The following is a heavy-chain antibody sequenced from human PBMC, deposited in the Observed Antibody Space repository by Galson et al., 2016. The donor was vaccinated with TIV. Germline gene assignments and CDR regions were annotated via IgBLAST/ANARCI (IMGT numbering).Heavy chain of an antibody. Sequence: SVKVSCKASGYTFTGYYMHWVRQAPGQGLEWMGWINPNSGDTKYAQKFQGRVTMTRDTSISTAYMELSRLRSDDTAVYYCARDSPRSGSYSWFDYWGQGTLVTVSS. J-gene: IGHJ4*02. CDR1: GYTFTGYY. CDR3: ARDSPRSGSYSWFDY. CDR2: INPNSGDT. D-gene: IGHD1-26*01. V-gene: IGHV1-2*02.